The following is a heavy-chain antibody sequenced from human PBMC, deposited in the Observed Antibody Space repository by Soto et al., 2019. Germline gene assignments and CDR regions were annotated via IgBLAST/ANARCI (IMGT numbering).Heavy chain of an antibody. D-gene: IGHD6-13*01. V-gene: IGHV3-33*01. Sequence: LRLSCAASGFTFSSYGMHWVRQAPGKGLEWVAVIWYDGSNKYYADSVKGRFTISRDNSKNTLYLQMNSLRAEDTAVYYCAREHSTAAAGFFYFDYWGQGTLVTVSS. CDR1: GFTFSSYG. J-gene: IGHJ4*02. CDR2: IWYDGSNK. CDR3: AREHSTAAAGFFYFDY.